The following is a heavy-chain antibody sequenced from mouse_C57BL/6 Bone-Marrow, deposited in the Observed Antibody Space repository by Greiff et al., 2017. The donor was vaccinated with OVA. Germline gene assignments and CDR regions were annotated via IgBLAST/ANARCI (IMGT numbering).Heavy chain of an antibody. D-gene: IGHD1-1*01. J-gene: IGHJ2*01. CDR2: IYPGDGDT. Sequence: QVQLKQSGAELVKPGASVKISCKASGYAFSSYWMNWVKQRPGKGLEWIGQIYPGDGDTNYNGKFKGKATLTADKSSSTAYMQLSSLTSEDSAVYFCAREWTPVVGAPFDYWGQGTTLTVSS. V-gene: IGHV1-80*01. CDR1: GYAFSSYW. CDR3: AREWTPVVGAPFDY.